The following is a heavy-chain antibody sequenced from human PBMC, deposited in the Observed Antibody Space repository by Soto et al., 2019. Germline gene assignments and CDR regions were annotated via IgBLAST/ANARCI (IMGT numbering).Heavy chain of an antibody. Sequence: PSETLSLTCTVSGGSISSGGYYWSWIRQHPGKGLEWIGYIYYSGSTYYNPSLKSRVTISVDTSKNQFSLKLSSVTAADTAVYYCARAEYYDFWSGYLMDVWGKGTTVTVSS. CDR1: GGSISSGGYY. J-gene: IGHJ6*04. V-gene: IGHV4-31*03. CDR2: IYYSGST. D-gene: IGHD3-3*01. CDR3: ARAEYYDFWSGYLMDV.